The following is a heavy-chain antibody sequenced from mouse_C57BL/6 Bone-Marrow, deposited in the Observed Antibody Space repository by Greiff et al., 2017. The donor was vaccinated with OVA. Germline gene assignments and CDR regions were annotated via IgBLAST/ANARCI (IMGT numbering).Heavy chain of an antibody. Sequence: VQLQQSGAELVRPGASVKLSCTASGFNIKDDYMHWVKQRPEQGLEWIGWIDPENGDTEYASKFQGKATITADTSSNTAYLQLSSLTSEDTAVYYCTTVYRGAMDYWGQGTSVTVSS. D-gene: IGHD1-3*01. CDR2: IDPENGDT. J-gene: IGHJ4*01. CDR3: TTVYRGAMDY. V-gene: IGHV14-4*01. CDR1: GFNIKDDY.